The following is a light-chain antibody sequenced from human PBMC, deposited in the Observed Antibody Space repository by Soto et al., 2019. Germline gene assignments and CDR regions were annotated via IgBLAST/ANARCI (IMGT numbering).Light chain of an antibody. CDR3: QQRSSWPPALS. V-gene: IGKV3-11*01. Sequence: EIVLTQSPATLSLSPGERATLSCRASQSVSGSLAWYQQKPGQAPRLLIYDASNRATGVPGRFSGSGSGTDFTLTISSLEPEDFAVYYCQQRSSWPPALSFGGGTKVDIK. J-gene: IGKJ4*01. CDR1: QSVSGS. CDR2: DAS.